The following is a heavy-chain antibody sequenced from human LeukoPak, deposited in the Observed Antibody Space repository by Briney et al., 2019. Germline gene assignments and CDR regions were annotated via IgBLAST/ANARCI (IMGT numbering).Heavy chain of an antibody. CDR1: GFTRKSYA. J-gene: IGHJ6*03. Sequence: PGGSLRLSCAASGFTRKSYAMSYVRPAPGGGLECVLSFSGGGGRTYYADSVKGRLTISRDNSRNTLYLQMNSLRAEDTAVYYCAKDDYDILTGYYSYYYYYMDVWGKGTTVTVSS. V-gene: IGHV3-23*01. CDR2: FSGGGGRT. CDR3: AKDDYDILTGYYSYYYYYMDV. D-gene: IGHD3-9*01.